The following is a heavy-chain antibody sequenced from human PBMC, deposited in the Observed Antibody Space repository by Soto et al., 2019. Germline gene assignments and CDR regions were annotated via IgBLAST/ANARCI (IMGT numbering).Heavy chain of an antibody. V-gene: IGHV1-69*01. CDR2: IIPIFGTA. D-gene: IGHD6-13*01. CDR1: GGTFSSYA. CDR3: ARDADTLIAAAGIGENWFDP. Sequence: QVQLVQSGAEVKKPGSSVKVSCKASGGTFSSYAISWVRQAPGQGLEWMGGIIPIFGTANYAQKFQGRVTITADESTSTAYMELSSLRSEDTAVYYCARDADTLIAAAGIGENWFDPWGQGTLVTVSS. J-gene: IGHJ5*02.